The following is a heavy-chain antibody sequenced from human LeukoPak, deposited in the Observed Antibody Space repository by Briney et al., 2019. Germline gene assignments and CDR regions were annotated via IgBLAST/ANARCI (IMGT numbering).Heavy chain of an antibody. Sequence: SETLSLTCTLSGGSISSYYWSWIRQPAGKGLEWIRCIYTSGSTNYNPSLKSRVTMSVDTSKNQFSLKLSSVTAADTAVYYCARMAYCTNGVCYGFDYWGQGTLVTVSS. CDR2: IYTSGST. D-gene: IGHD2-8*01. CDR1: GGSISSYY. V-gene: IGHV4-4*07. J-gene: IGHJ4*02. CDR3: ARMAYCTNGVCYGFDY.